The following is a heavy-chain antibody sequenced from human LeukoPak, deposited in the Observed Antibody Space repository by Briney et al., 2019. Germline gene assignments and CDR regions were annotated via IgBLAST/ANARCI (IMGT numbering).Heavy chain of an antibody. CDR3: ARVGYSSSLDL. Sequence: SVQGRFTISRDNAKNSLFLQMNSLRAEDTAVYYCARVGYSSSLDLWGQGTLVTVSS. D-gene: IGHD6-13*01. J-gene: IGHJ5*02. V-gene: IGHV3-48*01.